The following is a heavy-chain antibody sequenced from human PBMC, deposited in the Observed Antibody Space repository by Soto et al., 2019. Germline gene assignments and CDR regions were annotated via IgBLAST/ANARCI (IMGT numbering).Heavy chain of an antibody. CDR1: GYSFTSYW. V-gene: IGHV5-10-1*01. CDR2: IDPSDSYT. CDR3: ARSSGHWDYYYGMDV. Sequence: RGESLKISCKGSGYSFTSYWISWVRQMPGKGLEWMGRIDPSDSYTNYSPSFQGHVTISADKSISTAYLQWSSLKASDTAMYYCARSSGHWDYYYGMDVWGQGTTITVSS. D-gene: IGHD3-22*01. J-gene: IGHJ6*02.